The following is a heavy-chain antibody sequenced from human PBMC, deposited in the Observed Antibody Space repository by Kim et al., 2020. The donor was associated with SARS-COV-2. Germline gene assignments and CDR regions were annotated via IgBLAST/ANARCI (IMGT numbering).Heavy chain of an antibody. Sequence: GGSLRLSCVASGFTFSSYAMSWVRQAPGKGLEWVSAISGSGGSTYYADSVKGRFTISRDNSKNTLYLQMNSLRAEDTAVYYCAVDIVVVPAASSPDYWGQGTLVTVPS. CDR2: ISGSGGST. CDR1: GFTFSSYA. D-gene: IGHD2-2*01. CDR3: AVDIVVVPAASSPDY. J-gene: IGHJ4*02. V-gene: IGHV3-23*01.